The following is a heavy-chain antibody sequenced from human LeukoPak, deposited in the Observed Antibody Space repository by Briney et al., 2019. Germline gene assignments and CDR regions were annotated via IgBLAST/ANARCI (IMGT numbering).Heavy chain of an antibody. CDR1: GFTFSSYS. V-gene: IGHV3-21*01. J-gene: IGHJ4*02. CDR3: ARDFGDYGGNCFDY. Sequence: GGSLGLSCAASGFTFSSYSMNWVRQAPGKGLEWVSSISSSSSYIYYADSVKGRFTISRDNAKNSLYLQMNSLRAEDTAVYYCARDFGDYGGNCFDYWGQGTLVTVSS. D-gene: IGHD4-23*01. CDR2: ISSSSSYI.